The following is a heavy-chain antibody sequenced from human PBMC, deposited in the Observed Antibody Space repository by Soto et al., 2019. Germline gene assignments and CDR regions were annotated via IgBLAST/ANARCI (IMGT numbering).Heavy chain of an antibody. V-gene: IGHV5-51*01. Sequence: SGESLKISCKGSGYSFTSYWIGWVRQMPGKGLEWMGIIYPGDSDTRYSPSFQGQVTISADKSISTAYLQWSSLKASDTAMYYCAREGSQYSSFSYYYGMDVWGQGTTVTVSS. D-gene: IGHD1-26*01. CDR1: GYSFTSYW. J-gene: IGHJ6*02. CDR2: IYPGDSDT. CDR3: AREGSQYSSFSYYYGMDV.